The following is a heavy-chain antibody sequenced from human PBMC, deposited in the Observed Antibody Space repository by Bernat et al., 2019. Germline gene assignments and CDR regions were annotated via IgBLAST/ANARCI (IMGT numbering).Heavy chain of an antibody. V-gene: IGHV4-34*01. J-gene: IGHJ4*02. D-gene: IGHD6-19*01. CDR2: INHSGST. Sequence: QVQLQQWGAGLLKPSETLSLTCAVYGGSFSGYYWSWIRQPPGKGLEWIGEINHSGSTNYNPSLKSRVTISVETSKNQFSLKLSSVTAADTAVYYCASRKDLLYSSGWPSGYWGQGTLVTVSS. CDR3: ASRKDLLYSSGWPSGY. CDR1: GGSFSGYY.